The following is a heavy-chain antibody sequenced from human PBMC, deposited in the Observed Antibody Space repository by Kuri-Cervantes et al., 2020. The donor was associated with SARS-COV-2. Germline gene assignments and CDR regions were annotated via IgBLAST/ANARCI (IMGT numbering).Heavy chain of an antibody. J-gene: IGHJ6*02. V-gene: IGHV3-48*02. CDR3: ARGYCSSTSCPPYYYYGMDV. CDR2: ISSSSSTI. Sequence: GESLKISCAASGFTFSSYSMYWVRQAPGKGLEWVSYISSSSSTIYYADSVKGRFTISRDNAKNSLYLQMNSLRDEDTAVYYCARGYCSSTSCPPYYYYGMDVWGQGTTVTVSS. CDR1: GFTFSSYS. D-gene: IGHD2-2*01.